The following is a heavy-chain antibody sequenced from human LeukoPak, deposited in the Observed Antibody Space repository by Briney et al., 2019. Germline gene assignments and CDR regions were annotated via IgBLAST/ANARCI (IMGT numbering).Heavy chain of an antibody. Sequence: SETLSLTCTVSGDSISSYYWSWIRQPPGKGLEWIGYLYYSGSTNYNPSLKSRVTISIDTSKNQFSLKLSSVTTADTAVYYCARGPRNRYCSGGSCYFDYWGQGTLVTVSS. CDR1: GDSISSYY. CDR3: ARGPRNRYCSGGSCYFDY. J-gene: IGHJ4*02. D-gene: IGHD2-15*01. V-gene: IGHV4-59*01. CDR2: LYYSGST.